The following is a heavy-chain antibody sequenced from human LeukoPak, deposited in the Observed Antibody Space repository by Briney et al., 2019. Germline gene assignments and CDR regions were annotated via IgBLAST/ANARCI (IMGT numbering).Heavy chain of an antibody. CDR2: INSDGSTT. V-gene: IGHV3-74*01. Sequence: PGGSLRLSCAASGFTFSSYWIHWVRQAPGKGLVWVSRINSDGSTTSYADSVKGRFTISRDNAKNTLYLQMNSLRAEDTAVYYCAREGQTIHAFDIWGQGTMVTVSS. J-gene: IGHJ3*02. CDR3: AREGQTIHAFDI. D-gene: IGHD3-3*01. CDR1: GFTFSSYW.